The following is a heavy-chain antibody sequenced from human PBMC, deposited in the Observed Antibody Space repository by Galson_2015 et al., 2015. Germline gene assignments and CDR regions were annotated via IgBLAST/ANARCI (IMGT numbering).Heavy chain of an antibody. V-gene: IGHV3-48*01. J-gene: IGHJ5*02. CDR1: GFTFNSYS. D-gene: IGHD4-17*01. CDR2: ISTSSDRV. Sequence: SLRLSCAASGFTFNSYSMSWVRQAPGKGLEWVSYISTSSDRVYYAGSVNGRFSISRDNAKNSLYLQMNILRGEDTVVYYCAATVTTVHLWGQGTLVTVSS. CDR3: AATVTTVHL.